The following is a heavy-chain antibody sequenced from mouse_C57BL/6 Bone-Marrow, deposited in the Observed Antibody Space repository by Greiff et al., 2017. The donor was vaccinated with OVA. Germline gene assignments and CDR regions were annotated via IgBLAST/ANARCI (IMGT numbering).Heavy chain of an antibody. CDR2: IDPSDSYT. D-gene: IGHD2-5*01. J-gene: IGHJ2*01. CDR3: AREDYSNYEDYFDN. V-gene: IGHV1-50*01. CDR1: GYTFTSYW. Sequence: QVQLQQPGAELVKPGASVKLSCKASGYTFTSYWMQWVKQRPGQGLEWIGEIDPSDSYTNYNQKSKGKATLTVDTSSSTAHMQISSLTSEDSAVYYCAREDYSNYEDYFDNWGQGTTLTVSS.